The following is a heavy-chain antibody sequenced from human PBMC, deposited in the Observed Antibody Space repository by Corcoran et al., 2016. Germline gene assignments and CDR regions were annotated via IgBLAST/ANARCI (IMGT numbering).Heavy chain of an antibody. CDR2: IKQDGSDK. V-gene: IGHV3-7*01. J-gene: IGHJ3*02. CDR3: ARDGEVQRLLEWFDAFDI. CDR1: GFTFSSYW. Sequence: EVQLVESGGGLVQSGGSLRLSCAASGFTFSSYWMTWVRQAPGKGLEWVANIKQDGSDKYYVDSVKGRFTISRDNAKSSLYLQMNSLRAEDTAVYYCARDGEVQRLLEWFDAFDIWGQGTVVTVSS. D-gene: IGHD3-3*01.